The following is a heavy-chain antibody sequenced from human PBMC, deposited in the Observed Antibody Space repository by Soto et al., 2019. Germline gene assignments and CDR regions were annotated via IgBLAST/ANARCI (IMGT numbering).Heavy chain of an antibody. CDR1: SYSFTSYG. CDR3: ARDPGSGMDV. D-gene: IGHD1-26*01. Sequence: QVQLVQSGAEVKKPGASVKVSCKASSYSFTSYGISWVRQAPGQGLEWMGWISAYNGNTNYAQKLQDRVTMTTDTHTNTAYIDVSSLRHDDAAVYYCARDPGSGMDVWGQGTTVTVSS. J-gene: IGHJ6*02. CDR2: ISAYNGNT. V-gene: IGHV1-18*01.